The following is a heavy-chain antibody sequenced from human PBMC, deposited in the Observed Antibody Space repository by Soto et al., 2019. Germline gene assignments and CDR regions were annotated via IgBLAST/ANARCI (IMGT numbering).Heavy chain of an antibody. Sequence: PGESLKISCKGSGYSFTSYWIGWVRQMPGKVLEWMGIIYPGDSDTRYSPSFQGQVTISADKSISTAYLQWSSLKASDTAMYYCARHLARYYYDSSGYYPWFDPWGQGTLVTVSS. V-gene: IGHV5-51*01. D-gene: IGHD3-22*01. CDR3: ARHLARYYYDSSGYYPWFDP. CDR1: GYSFTSYW. J-gene: IGHJ5*02. CDR2: IYPGDSDT.